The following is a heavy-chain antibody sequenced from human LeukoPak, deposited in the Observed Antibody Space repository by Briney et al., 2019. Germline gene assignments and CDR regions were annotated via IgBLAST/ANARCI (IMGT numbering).Heavy chain of an antibody. D-gene: IGHD6-13*01. Sequence: PSETLSLTCTVSGGSISSSSYYWGWIRQPPGKGLEWIVSIYYSGSTYYNPSLKSRVTISVDTSKNQFSLKLSSVTAADTAVYYCARQGGYSSSWYLPPNWFDPWGQGTLVTVSS. V-gene: IGHV4-39*01. CDR1: GGSISSSSYY. J-gene: IGHJ5*02. CDR2: IYYSGST. CDR3: ARQGGYSSSWYLPPNWFDP.